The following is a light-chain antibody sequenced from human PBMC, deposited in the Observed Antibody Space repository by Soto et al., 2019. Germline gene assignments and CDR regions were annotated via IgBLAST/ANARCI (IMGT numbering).Light chain of an antibody. Sequence: ILLTQSPATLSVSPGEGATLSWRASQSVSSKLAWYQQRPGQPPRLLIYEASNRDTGIPARFSGSGSGADCTLTISSLEPEDFSLYYCQQHINWPLTFGGGTKVDIK. CDR3: QQHINWPLT. J-gene: IGKJ4*01. V-gene: IGKV3-11*01. CDR1: QSVSSK. CDR2: EAS.